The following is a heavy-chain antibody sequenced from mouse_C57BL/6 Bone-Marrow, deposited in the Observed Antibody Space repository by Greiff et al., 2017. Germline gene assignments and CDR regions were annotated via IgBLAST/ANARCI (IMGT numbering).Heavy chain of an antibody. D-gene: IGHD1-1*01. CDR3: ARYRTTVVAVYYYAMDD. CDR2: IRNKANGYTT. V-gene: IGHV7-3*01. J-gene: IGHJ4*01. CDR1: GFTFTDYY. Sequence: EVKLMESGGGLVQPGGSLSLSCAASGFTFTDYYMSWVRQPPGKALEWLGFIRNKANGYTTEYSASVKGRFTISRDNSQSILYLPMNALRAEDSATYYCARYRTTVVAVYYYAMDDWCQGTSATVSS.